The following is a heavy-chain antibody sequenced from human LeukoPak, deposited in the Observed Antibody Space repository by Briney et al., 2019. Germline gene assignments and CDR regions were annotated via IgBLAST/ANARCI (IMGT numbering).Heavy chain of an antibody. D-gene: IGHD6-13*01. CDR2: IYNSGST. CDR3: ARDSFGSSWYVAFDI. V-gene: IGHV4-31*03. Sequence: SETLSLTCTVSDGSITNGGYHWSWIRQYSGKGLEGIGYIYNSGSTYYNPSLKSRVTTSVDTSKNQLSLKLSSVTDADTAVYYCARDSFGSSWYVAFDIWGQGTMVTVSS. CDR1: DGSITNGGYH. J-gene: IGHJ3*02.